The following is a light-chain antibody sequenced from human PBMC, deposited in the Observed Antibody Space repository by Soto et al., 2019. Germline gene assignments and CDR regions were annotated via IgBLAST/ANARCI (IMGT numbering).Light chain of an antibody. V-gene: IGKV3-15*01. CDR2: GAS. J-gene: IGKJ4*01. Sequence: EIVMTLSPATLSVSPGERVTLSCRASQSVSSNLAWYQQKPGQAPRLLIYGASTRATGIPARFSGSGSGTEFTLTISSLQSEDFAVYYCQQYNNWPPLTFGGGTKVEIK. CDR3: QQYNNWPPLT. CDR1: QSVSSN.